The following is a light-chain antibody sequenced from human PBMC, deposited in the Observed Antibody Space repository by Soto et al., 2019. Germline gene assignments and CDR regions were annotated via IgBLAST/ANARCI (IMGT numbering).Light chain of an antibody. CDR3: QQYNNWPPLT. J-gene: IGKJ4*01. Sequence: DIVLTQSPGTLSLSPGEKATLSCRASQSVTSNYLAWYQQKPGQAPRLLINGASSRATGIPDRFSGSGSGTDFTLTISRLEPEDFAVYYCQQYNNWPPLTFGGGTKVEIK. CDR2: GAS. V-gene: IGKV3-20*01. CDR1: QSVTSNY.